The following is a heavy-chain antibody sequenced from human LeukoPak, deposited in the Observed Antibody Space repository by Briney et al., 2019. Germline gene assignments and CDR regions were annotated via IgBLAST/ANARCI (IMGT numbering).Heavy chain of an antibody. CDR2: ISYSGDT. J-gene: IGHJ4*02. CDR3: ARPSITMVRGVITD. V-gene: IGHV4-59*12. Sequence: PSETLSLTCAVSGGSISRYYWSWIRQSPGKGLEWIAYISYSGDTNYNPSLKSRVTISVDTSKNQFSLKLSSGTAADTAVYYCARPSITMVRGVITDWGQGTLVTVSS. CDR1: GGSISRYY. D-gene: IGHD3-10*01.